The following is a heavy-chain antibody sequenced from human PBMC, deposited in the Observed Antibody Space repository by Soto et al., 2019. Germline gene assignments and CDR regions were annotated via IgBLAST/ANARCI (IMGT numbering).Heavy chain of an antibody. Sequence: GASVKISCKASGFTFTSSAVQWVRQARGQRLEWIGWIVVGSGNTNYAQKLQERVTITRDMSTSTAYMELSSLRSEDTAVYYCAAGSPLSGMEVWGEGTTVTVSS. CDR1: GFTFTSSA. CDR2: IVVGSGNT. CDR3: AAGSPLSGMEV. J-gene: IGHJ6*04. D-gene: IGHD3-10*01. V-gene: IGHV1-58*01.